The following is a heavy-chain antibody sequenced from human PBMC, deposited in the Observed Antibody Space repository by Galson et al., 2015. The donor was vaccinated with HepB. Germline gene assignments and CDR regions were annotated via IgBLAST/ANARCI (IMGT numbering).Heavy chain of an antibody. Sequence: SLRLSCAASGFTFSSYAMSWVRQAPGKGLEWVSAISGSGGSTYYADSVKGRFTISRDNSKNTLYLQMNSLRAEDTAVYYCAKDGNYGGVHFYYFDSWGQGTLVTVSS. D-gene: IGHD3-16*01. V-gene: IGHV3-23*01. CDR1: GFTFSSYA. CDR2: ISGSGGST. J-gene: IGHJ4*02. CDR3: AKDGNYGGVHFYYFDS.